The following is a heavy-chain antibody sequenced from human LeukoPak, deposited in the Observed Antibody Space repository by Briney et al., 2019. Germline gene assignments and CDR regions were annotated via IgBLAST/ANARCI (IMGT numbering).Heavy chain of an antibody. D-gene: IGHD1-20*01. Sequence: PSETLSLTCTVSGGSISGYYWSWIRQPPGKGLEWIAYIYYNGVSNYNPSLKSRVIISVDSSKNQFSLKLTSVTAVDTAVYYCAKILTGMGPTMDVWGQGTTVAVSS. V-gene: IGHV4-59*01. J-gene: IGHJ6*02. CDR1: GGSISGYY. CDR2: IYYNGVS. CDR3: AKILTGMGPTMDV.